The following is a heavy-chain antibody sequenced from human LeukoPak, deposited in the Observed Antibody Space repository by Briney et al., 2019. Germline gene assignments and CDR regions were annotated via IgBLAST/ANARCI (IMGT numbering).Heavy chain of an antibody. CDR3: AKDRAVVGDYWYFDL. CDR1: AFIFSSYW. CDR2: INSDGSNI. J-gene: IGHJ2*01. Sequence: GGSLTLSCAPSAFIFSSYWMHWVRHAPGKGLVWVSRINSDGSNIRYADSVKGRFTISRDNSKNTLNLQMNSLRAEDTAVYYCAKDRAVVGDYWYFDLWGRGTLVTVSS. D-gene: IGHD6-19*01. V-gene: IGHV3-74*01.